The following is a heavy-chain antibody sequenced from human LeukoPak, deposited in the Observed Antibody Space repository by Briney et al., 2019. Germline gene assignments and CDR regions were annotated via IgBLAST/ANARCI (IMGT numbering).Heavy chain of an antibody. V-gene: IGHV4-38-2*01. J-gene: IGHJ2*01. D-gene: IGHD3-10*01. Sequence: SETLSLTCAVSGYSISSGYYWGWIRQPPGKGLEWIGSIYHSGSTYYNPSLKSRVTISVDTSKNQFSLKLSSVTAADTAVYYCARQYMVRGPLSYWYFDLWGRGTLVTVSS. CDR3: ARQYMVRGPLSYWYFDL. CDR1: GYSISSGYY. CDR2: IYHSGST.